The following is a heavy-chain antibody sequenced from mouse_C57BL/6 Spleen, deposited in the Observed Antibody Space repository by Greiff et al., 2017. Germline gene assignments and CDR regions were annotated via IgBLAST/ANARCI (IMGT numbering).Heavy chain of an antibody. Sequence: VQLQQSGPELVKPGASVKISCKASGYTFTDYYMNWVKQSHGKSLEWIGDINPNNGGTSYNQKFKGKATLTVDKSSSTAYMELRSLTSEDSAVYYCARGGFYYGSSSSYAMDYWGQGTSVTVSS. CDR3: ARGGFYYGSSSSYAMDY. CDR1: GYTFTDYY. CDR2: INPNNGGT. V-gene: IGHV1-26*01. J-gene: IGHJ4*01. D-gene: IGHD1-1*01.